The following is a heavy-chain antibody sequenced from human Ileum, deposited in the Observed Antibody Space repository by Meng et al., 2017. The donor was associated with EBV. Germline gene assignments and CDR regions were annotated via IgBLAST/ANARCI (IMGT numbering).Heavy chain of an antibody. Sequence: QVELREAGNWPWNSSGILCPASDFSCTPIRKDQGWCAARQGPGKGGEWIGDIYHSARTNYNPAVKSRVSMSVKKSQYHFSLRLSSVTAADKDVYYGTTLYGYFISWGQGTLVTVSS. V-gene: IGHV4-4*02. D-gene: IGHD4-17*01. CDR2: IYHSART. J-gene: IGHJ4*02. CDR3: TTLYGYFIS. CDR1: CTPIRKDQG.